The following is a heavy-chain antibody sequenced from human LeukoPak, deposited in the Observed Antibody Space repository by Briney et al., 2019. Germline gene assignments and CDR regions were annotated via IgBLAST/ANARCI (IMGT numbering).Heavy chain of an antibody. CDR2: INPNNGDT. D-gene: IGHD3-22*01. V-gene: IGHV1-2*07. Sequence: ASVKVSCKASGYTFSGYYIHWIRQAPGQGLEWMGWINPNNGDTKYAHTFHGRVTMTRDTSIRTAYMELSGLRYDDTALYYCARDSNYYDITDYLDHWGQGSQIIVSS. J-gene: IGHJ4*02. CDR3: ARDSNYYDITDYLDH. CDR1: GYTFSGYY.